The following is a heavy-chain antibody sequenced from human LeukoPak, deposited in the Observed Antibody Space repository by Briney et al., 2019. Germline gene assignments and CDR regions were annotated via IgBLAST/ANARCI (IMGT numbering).Heavy chain of an antibody. D-gene: IGHD3-3*01. CDR1: GDTFRGHD. V-gene: IGHV1-8*01. J-gene: IGHJ6*03. CDR3: AREGPQGGFYDYYYMDV. Sequence: ASVTVSCKASGDTFRGHDINWVRQVAGQGLEWMGWMNPNSGGIGYAQKFQGRFTITWNTSITTAYMELTGLRSEDTAVYYCAREGPQGGFYDYYYMDVWGQGTAVTVSS. CDR2: MNPNSGGI.